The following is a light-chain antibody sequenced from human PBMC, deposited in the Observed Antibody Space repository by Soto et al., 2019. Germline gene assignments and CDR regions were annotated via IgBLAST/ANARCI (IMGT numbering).Light chain of an antibody. CDR2: GAS. J-gene: IGKJ4*01. Sequence: EIAMTQSPATLSVSPGERATLSCRASQSVSSNLAWYQQKPGQAPRLLIYGASSRDTGIPARFSGSGSATEFTLTIRSLQSEDFAVYYCQQYNNWPLTFGGGTKVEIK. CDR3: QQYNNWPLT. CDR1: QSVSSN. V-gene: IGKV3D-15*01.